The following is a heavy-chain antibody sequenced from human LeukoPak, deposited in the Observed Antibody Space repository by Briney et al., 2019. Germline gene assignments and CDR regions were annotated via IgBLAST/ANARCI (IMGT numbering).Heavy chain of an antibody. CDR2: ISSSGSTI. V-gene: IGHV3-11*04. D-gene: IGHD5-24*01. Sequence: GGSLRLSCAASGFTFSDYYMSWIRQAPGKGLGWVSYISSSGSTIYYADSVKGRFTISRDNAKNSLYLQMNSLRAEDTAVYYCARDREGDGYNFAAFDIWGQGTMVAVSS. CDR1: GFTFSDYY. J-gene: IGHJ3*02. CDR3: ARDREGDGYNFAAFDI.